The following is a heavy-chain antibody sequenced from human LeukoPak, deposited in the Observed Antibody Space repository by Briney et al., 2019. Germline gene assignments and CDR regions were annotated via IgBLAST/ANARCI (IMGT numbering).Heavy chain of an antibody. V-gene: IGHV4-34*01. CDR2: INHSGST. Sequence: SETLSLTCAAYGGSFSGYYWSWIRQPPGKGLEWIGEINHSGSTNYNPSLKSRVTISVDTSKNQFSLKLSSVTAADTAVYYCAREVSRGMDYWGQGTLVTVSS. CDR3: AREVSRGMDY. D-gene: IGHD2-2*01. J-gene: IGHJ4*02. CDR1: GGSFSGYY.